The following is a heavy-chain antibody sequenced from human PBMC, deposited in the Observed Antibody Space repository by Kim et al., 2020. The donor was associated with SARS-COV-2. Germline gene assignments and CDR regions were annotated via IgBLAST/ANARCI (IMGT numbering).Heavy chain of an antibody. J-gene: IGHJ1*01. D-gene: IGHD6-19*01. Sequence: GGSLRLSCAASGFTFSSYAMSWVRQAPGKGLEWVSAISGSGGSTYYADSVKGRFTISRDNSKNTLYLQMNSLRAEDTAVYYCAKHNPRGWTNAEYFQHWGQGTLVTVSS. CDR2: ISGSGGST. CDR1: GFTFSSYA. V-gene: IGHV3-23*01. CDR3: AKHNPRGWTNAEYFQH.